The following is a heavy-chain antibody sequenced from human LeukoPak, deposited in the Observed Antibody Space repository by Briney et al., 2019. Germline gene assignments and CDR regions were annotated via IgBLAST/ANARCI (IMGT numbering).Heavy chain of an antibody. CDR3: ARYGSGWY. V-gene: IGHV3-21*01. J-gene: IGHJ4*02. CDR2: ISSRSSYI. D-gene: IGHD6-19*01. CDR1: GFTFSSYS. Sequence: GGSLRLSCAASGFTFSSYSMNWVRQAPGKGLGWVSSISSRSSYIYYTDSVKGRFTISRDNAKNSLYLQMNSLRAEDTAVYYCARYGSGWYWGQGTLVTVSS.